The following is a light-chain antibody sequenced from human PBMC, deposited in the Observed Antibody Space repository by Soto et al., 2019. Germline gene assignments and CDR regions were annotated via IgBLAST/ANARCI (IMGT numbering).Light chain of an antibody. Sequence: QSVLTQPASVSGSPGQSIAISCTGTSSDIGGYNCVSWYQQHPGKAPKLMIYDVASRPSGISNRFSGSKSGNTASLTISGLQAEDEADYYCSSSTSSSTPVVFGGGTKLTVL. V-gene: IGLV2-14*03. J-gene: IGLJ2*01. CDR2: DVA. CDR1: SSDIGGYNC. CDR3: SSSTSSSTPVV.